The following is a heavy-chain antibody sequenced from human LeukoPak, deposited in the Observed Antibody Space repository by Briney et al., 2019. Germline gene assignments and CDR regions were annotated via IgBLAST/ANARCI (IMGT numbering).Heavy chain of an antibody. Sequence: GRSLRLSCAASGFAFSSYDMHWVRQAPGKGLGWVAVISYDGSDKYYVDSVKGRFTISRDNSKNTLYLQMNSLKAEDAAVYYCARVLSGSYDNYFDYWGQGTLVTVSS. J-gene: IGHJ4*02. V-gene: IGHV3-30*03. CDR3: ARVLSGSYDNYFDY. D-gene: IGHD1-26*01. CDR1: GFAFSSYD. CDR2: ISYDGSDK.